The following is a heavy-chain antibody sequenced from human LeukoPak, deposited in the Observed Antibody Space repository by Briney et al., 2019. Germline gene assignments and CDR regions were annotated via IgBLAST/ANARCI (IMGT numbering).Heavy chain of an antibody. Sequence: GASVKVSCKVSGYTLTELSMHWVRQAPGKGLEWMGGFDPEDGETIYAQKFQGRVTMTEDTSTDTAYMELSSLRSEETAVYYCATTSAAGVSGPLYYYYGMDVWGKGTTVTVSS. CDR2: FDPEDGET. CDR3: ATTSAAGVSGPLYYYYGMDV. CDR1: GYTLTELS. V-gene: IGHV1-24*01. D-gene: IGHD6-25*01. J-gene: IGHJ6*04.